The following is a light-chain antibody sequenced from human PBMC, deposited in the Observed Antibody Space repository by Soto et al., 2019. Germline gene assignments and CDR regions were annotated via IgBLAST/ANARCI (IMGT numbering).Light chain of an antibody. Sequence: EIVLTQSPGTLSLSPGERATLSCRASQSVSNNYLAWYQQKPGQAPTLLIYGASNRATGIPDRFSGSGSGTDFTVTISRLEPEDFAVYYCPQYGSSGTFGQGTKVDIK. CDR3: PQYGSSGT. V-gene: IGKV3-20*01. J-gene: IGKJ1*01. CDR1: QSVSNNY. CDR2: GAS.